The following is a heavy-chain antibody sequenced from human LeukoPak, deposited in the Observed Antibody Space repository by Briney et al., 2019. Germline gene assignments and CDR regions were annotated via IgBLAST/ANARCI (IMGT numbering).Heavy chain of an antibody. J-gene: IGHJ6*03. V-gene: IGHV3-23*01. Sequence: GGSLRLSCAASGFTFSSYVMRWVRQAPGKGLGWVSTIIGSGGSTYYADPVKGRFAISRDNSKNTLYLQMNSLRAEDTAVYYCAKAGYYYYMDVWGKGTTVTISS. CDR2: IIGSGGST. CDR3: AKAGYYYYMDV. CDR1: GFTFSSYV.